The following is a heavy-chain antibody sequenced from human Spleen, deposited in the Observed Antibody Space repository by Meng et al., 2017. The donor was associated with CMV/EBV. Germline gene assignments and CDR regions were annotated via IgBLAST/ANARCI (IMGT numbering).Heavy chain of an antibody. J-gene: IGHJ5*02. CDR3: AKDPLAMTTVTIGWFDP. D-gene: IGHD4-11*01. Sequence: SLKISCTASGFTFSNYAMNWVRQAPGKGLEWVSGISWNSGSIGYADSVKGRFTISRDNAKNSLYLQMNSLRAEDTALYYCAKDPLAMTTVTIGWFDPWGQGTLVTVSS. CDR2: ISWNSGSI. CDR1: GFTFSNYA. V-gene: IGHV3-9*01.